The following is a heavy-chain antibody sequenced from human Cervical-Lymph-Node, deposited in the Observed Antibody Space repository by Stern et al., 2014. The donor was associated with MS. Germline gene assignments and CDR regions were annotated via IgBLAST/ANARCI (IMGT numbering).Heavy chain of an antibody. CDR3: TTTNGNWLDFDY. CDR2: IKSKTDGGTT. J-gene: IGHJ4*02. CDR1: GFTFSRAW. Sequence: EVQLVESGGDLVKPGGSLRLSCAASGFTFSRAWMTWVRQAPGKGLEGVGRIKSKTDGGTTDSAAPVKGRFIISRDDSKSMLYLQMNSLKTEDTAVYYCTTTNGNWLDFDYWGQGTLVTVSS. D-gene: IGHD2-8*01. V-gene: IGHV3-15*01.